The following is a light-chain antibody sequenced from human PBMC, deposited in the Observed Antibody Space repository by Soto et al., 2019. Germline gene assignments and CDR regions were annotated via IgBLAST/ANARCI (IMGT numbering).Light chain of an antibody. CDR2: SNN. CDR1: SSNIGSNT. J-gene: IGLJ7*01. Sequence: QSVLTQPPSASGTPGQRVTISCSGSSSNIGSNTVNWYQQLPGTAPKLLICSNNQRPSGVPDRFSGSKSGTSASLAISGLQSEDEADYYCAAWDDSLKGAVFGGGTQLTVL. V-gene: IGLV1-44*01. CDR3: AAWDDSLKGAV.